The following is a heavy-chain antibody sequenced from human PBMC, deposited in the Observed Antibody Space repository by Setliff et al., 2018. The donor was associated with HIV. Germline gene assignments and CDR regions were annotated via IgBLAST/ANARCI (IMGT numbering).Heavy chain of an antibody. CDR3: ARVPVAGANWFDP. Sequence: KPSETLSLTCSVSGVSINRTDHYWGWIRQSPGKRLEWIGSVSQSGSTYYNPSLKSRITISVDRSKNLFSLKLISVTAADQGVYYCARVPVAGANWFDPWSLGTLVTVSS. CDR1: GVSINRTDHY. CDR2: VSQSGST. V-gene: IGHV4-39*01. D-gene: IGHD2-21*01. J-gene: IGHJ5*02.